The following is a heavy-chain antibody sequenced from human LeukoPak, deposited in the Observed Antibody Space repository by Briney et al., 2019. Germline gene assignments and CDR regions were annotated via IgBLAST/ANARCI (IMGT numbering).Heavy chain of an antibody. CDR3: AKAMVRGVLTPFDY. D-gene: IGHD3-10*01. Sequence: GSLRLSCAASGFTFSSYAMSWVRQAPGKGLEWVSAISGSGGSTYYADSVKGWFTISRDNSKNTLYLQMNSLRAEDTAVYYCAKAMVRGVLTPFDYWGQGTLVTVSS. J-gene: IGHJ4*02. CDR2: ISGSGGST. V-gene: IGHV3-23*01. CDR1: GFTFSSYA.